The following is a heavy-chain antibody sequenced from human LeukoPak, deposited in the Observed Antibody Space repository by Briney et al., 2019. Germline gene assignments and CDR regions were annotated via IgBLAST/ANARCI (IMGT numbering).Heavy chain of an antibody. CDR1: GGSFSGYY. CDR2: INHSGST. CDR3: ARGRDFRSGYGYNWFDP. J-gene: IGHJ5*02. V-gene: IGHV4-34*01. D-gene: IGHD3-3*01. Sequence: SETLSLTCAVYGGSFSGYYWSWIRQPPGKGLEWIGEINHSGSTNYNPSLKSRVTISVDTSKNQFSLKLSSVTAADTAVYYCARGRDFRSGYGYNWFDPWGQGTLVTVSS.